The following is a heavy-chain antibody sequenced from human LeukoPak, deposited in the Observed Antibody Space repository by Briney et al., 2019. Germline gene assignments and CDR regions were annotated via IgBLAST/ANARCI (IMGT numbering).Heavy chain of an antibody. D-gene: IGHD1-26*01. J-gene: IGHJ5*02. CDR2: INPNSGGI. V-gene: IGHV1-2*06. CDR3: AIVGATIGWFDP. CDR1: GYTFTGYY. Sequence: ASVKVSCKASGYTFTGYYMHWVRQAPGQGLEWMGRINPNSGGINYAQKFQGRVTMTRDTSISTANMELRRLRSDDTAVYYCAIVGATIGWFDPWGQGTLVTVSS.